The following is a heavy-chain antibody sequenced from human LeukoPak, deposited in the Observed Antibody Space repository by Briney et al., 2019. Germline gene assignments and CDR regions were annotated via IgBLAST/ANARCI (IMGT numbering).Heavy chain of an antibody. CDR2: IFYSGNT. CDR3: AREVIAAVGTDAFDI. CDR1: GGSIHSGNQF. Sequence: SEPLSLTCTVSGGSIHSGNQFWRWSRQHPARGLEWFGYIFYSGNTYYHPSLESRVTISVATYKNQFSLKLNSMTAADTAVYYCAREVIAAVGTDAFDIWGQGTMVTVSS. V-gene: IGHV4-31*03. J-gene: IGHJ3*02. D-gene: IGHD6-13*01.